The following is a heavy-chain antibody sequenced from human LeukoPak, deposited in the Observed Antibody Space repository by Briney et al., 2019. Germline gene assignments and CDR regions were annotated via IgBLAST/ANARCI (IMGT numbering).Heavy chain of an antibody. CDR3: AREFSWSGFFDY. D-gene: IGHD3-3*01. CDR1: DGSISSYY. V-gene: IGHV4-59*01. CDR2: IYDSGST. Sequence: MASETLSLTCTVSDGSISSYYWSWIRQPPGKGLEWIGHIYDSGSTNYNPFLKSRVTISVDTSKNQFSLKLSSVTAADTAVYYCAREFSWSGFFDYWGQGTLVTASS. J-gene: IGHJ4*02.